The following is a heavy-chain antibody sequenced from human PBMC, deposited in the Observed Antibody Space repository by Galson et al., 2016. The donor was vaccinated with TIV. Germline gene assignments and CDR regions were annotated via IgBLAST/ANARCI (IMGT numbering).Heavy chain of an antibody. CDR3: AQWLGASNS. J-gene: IGHJ4*02. Sequence: SLRLSCADSRSTFSSSWMNWVRQAPGKGLEWVANINGDGTEIKYVDTVKGRVTISRDNAKNALYLQMSNLRVEDTATYYCAQWLGASNSWGQGTLVTVSS. CDR1: RSTFSSSW. CDR2: INGDGTEI. D-gene: IGHD6-19*01. V-gene: IGHV3-7*01.